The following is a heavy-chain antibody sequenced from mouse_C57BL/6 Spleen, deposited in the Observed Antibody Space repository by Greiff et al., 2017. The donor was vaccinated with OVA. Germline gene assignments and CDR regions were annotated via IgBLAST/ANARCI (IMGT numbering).Heavy chain of an antibody. CDR1: GYAFSSSW. CDR3: AREKIYYSNYGYFDY. Sequence: VQLQQSGPELVKPGASVKISCKASGYAFSSSWMNWVKQRPGKGLEWIGRIYPGDGDTNYNGKFKGKATLTADKSSSTAYMQLSSLTSEDSAVXFCAREKIYYSNYGYFDYWGQGTTRTVSS. V-gene: IGHV1-82*01. D-gene: IGHD2-5*01. J-gene: IGHJ2*01. CDR2: IYPGDGDT.